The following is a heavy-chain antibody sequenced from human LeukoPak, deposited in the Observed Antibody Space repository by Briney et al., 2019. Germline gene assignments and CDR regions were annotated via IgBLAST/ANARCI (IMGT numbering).Heavy chain of an antibody. CDR3: ARGRDGTAMAMIFDY. CDR1: GGTFSSYA. J-gene: IGHJ4*02. Sequence: PWASVKVSCKASGGTFSSYAISWVRQAPGQGLEWMGGIIPIFGTANYAQKFQGRVTITADESTSTAYMELSSLRSEDTAVYYCARGRDGTAMAMIFDYWGQGTLVTVSS. CDR2: IIPIFGTA. D-gene: IGHD5-18*01. V-gene: IGHV1-69*13.